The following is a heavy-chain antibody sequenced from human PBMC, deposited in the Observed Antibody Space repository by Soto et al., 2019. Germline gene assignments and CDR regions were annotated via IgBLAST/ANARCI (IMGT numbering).Heavy chain of an antibody. CDR2: ISAHNGNT. Sequence: QVDLVQSGVEVKKPGASVKVSCKASGYTFTSYGITWVRQAPGQGLEWMGWISAHNGNTDYAQNLQGRVIVTRDTSTSTAYMELRSLISDDTAVYYCARGRYGDYWGQGALVTVSS. V-gene: IGHV1-18*01. CDR1: GYTFTSYG. CDR3: ARGRYGDY. J-gene: IGHJ4*02. D-gene: IGHD1-1*01.